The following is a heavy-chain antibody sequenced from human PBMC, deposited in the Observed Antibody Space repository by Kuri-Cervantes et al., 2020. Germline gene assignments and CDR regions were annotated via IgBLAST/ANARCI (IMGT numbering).Heavy chain of an antibody. CDR1: GFTFDDYA. J-gene: IGHJ4*02. Sequence: ETLSLTCAASGFTFDDYAMHWVRQAPGKGLEWVSVIYGGGSPYYADSVKGRFTISRDNSKNTLSLQMNSLRAEDTAVYYCASGGYGGYYFDYWGQGTLVTVSS. CDR3: ASGGYGGYYFDY. V-gene: IGHV3-66*01. CDR2: IYGGGSP. D-gene: IGHD4-23*01.